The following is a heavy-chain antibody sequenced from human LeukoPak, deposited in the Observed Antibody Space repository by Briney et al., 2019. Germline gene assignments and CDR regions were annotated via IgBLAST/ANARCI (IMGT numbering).Heavy chain of an antibody. D-gene: IGHD3-10*01. V-gene: IGHV5-51*01. CDR1: GYTFTNYW. CDR2: MYPGDSDT. J-gene: IGHJ4*02. CDR3: AASTYGSGAYVGFDS. Sequence: GESLKISCRASGYTFTNYWIGWVRQMPGKGLEWMGIMYPGDSDTRYSPSFQSQVTLSADKSISTAYLQWSSLKASDTAIYYCAASTYGSGAYVGFDSWGQGTLVSVSS.